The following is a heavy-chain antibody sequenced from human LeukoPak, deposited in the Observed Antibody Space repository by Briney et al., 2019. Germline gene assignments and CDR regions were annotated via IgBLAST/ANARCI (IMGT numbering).Heavy chain of an antibody. CDR1: GGSISAYY. Sequence: SETLSLTCTVSGGSISAYYWSWIRPPPGKGLEWIGYIHYSGTTNYYPSLKSRVTIALDTSKNQFSLKLSSETAADTAVYYCARVVPGYSSSWYLGGRNWFDPWGQGTLVTVSS. D-gene: IGHD6-13*01. CDR3: ARVVPGYSSSWYLGGRNWFDP. J-gene: IGHJ5*02. CDR2: IHYSGTT. V-gene: IGHV4-59*12.